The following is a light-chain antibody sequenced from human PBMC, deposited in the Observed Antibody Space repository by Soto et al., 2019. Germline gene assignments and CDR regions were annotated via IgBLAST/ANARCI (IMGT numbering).Light chain of an antibody. CDR1: QSISSY. CDR3: QQSYSTPYP. Sequence: DIQMTQSPSSLSASVGDRVTITCRAIQSISSYLNWYQQKPGKAPKLLIYAASSLQSGVPSRFSGSGSGTDFTLTISSLQPEDFATYYCQQSYSTPYPFGQGTKLEIK. V-gene: IGKV1-39*01. CDR2: AAS. J-gene: IGKJ2*01.